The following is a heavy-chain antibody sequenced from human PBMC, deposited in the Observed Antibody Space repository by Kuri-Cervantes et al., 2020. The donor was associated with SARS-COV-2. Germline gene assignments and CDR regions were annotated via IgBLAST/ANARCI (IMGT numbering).Heavy chain of an antibody. V-gene: IGHV3-11*04. D-gene: IGHD6-6*01. Sequence: GGSLRLSCAASGFTFSDYYMSWIRQAPGKGLEWVSYISSSGSTIYYADSVKGRFTISRDNAKNSLYLQMNSLRAEDTAVYYCARRIRIAARPHYMDVWGKGTTVTVSS. CDR1: GFTFSDYY. CDR2: ISSSGSTI. J-gene: IGHJ6*03. CDR3: ARRIRIAARPHYMDV.